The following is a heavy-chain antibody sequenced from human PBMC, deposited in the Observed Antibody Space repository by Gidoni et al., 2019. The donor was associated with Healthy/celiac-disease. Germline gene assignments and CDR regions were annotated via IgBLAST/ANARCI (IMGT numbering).Heavy chain of an antibody. J-gene: IGHJ4*02. Sequence: QVTLKESGPALVKPTQTLTLTCTFSGFSLNTSGMRVSWIRQPPGKALEWLARIDWDDDKFYSTSLKTRLTISKDTSKNQVVLTMTNMDPVDTATYYCAQIKGWELDYWGQGTLVTVSS. CDR2: IDWDDDK. CDR1: GFSLNTSGMR. D-gene: IGHD1-26*01. V-gene: IGHV2-70*04. CDR3: AQIKGWELDY.